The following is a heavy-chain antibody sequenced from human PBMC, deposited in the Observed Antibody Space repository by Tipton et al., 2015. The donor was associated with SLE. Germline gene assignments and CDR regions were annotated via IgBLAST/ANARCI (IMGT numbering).Heavy chain of an antibody. CDR1: GFTFSSYG. Sequence: SGFTFSSYGMHWVRQAPGKGLEWVAFIRYDGSNKYYADSVKGRFTISRDNSKNTLYLQMNSLRAEDTAVYYCATHHGGPPYYFDYWGQGTLVTVSS. V-gene: IGHV3-30*02. J-gene: IGHJ4*02. CDR2: IRYDGSNK. D-gene: IGHD1-14*01. CDR3: ATHHGGPPYYFDY.